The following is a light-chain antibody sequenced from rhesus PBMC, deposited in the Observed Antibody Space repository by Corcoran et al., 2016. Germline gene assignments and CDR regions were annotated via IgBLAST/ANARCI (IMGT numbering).Light chain of an antibody. Sequence: QAALTQPRSVSGSPGQSVTISCTGTSSDIGTYSYVSWYQQHPGTAPKLMIYEVIKRPSGVSDGFSGSKSGNTASLTISGLQAEDESDYYCSSYAGSNTLYIFGAGTRLTVL. V-gene: IGLV2-32*02. J-gene: IGLJ1*01. CDR2: EVI. CDR3: SSYAGSNTLYI. CDR1: SSDIGTYSY.